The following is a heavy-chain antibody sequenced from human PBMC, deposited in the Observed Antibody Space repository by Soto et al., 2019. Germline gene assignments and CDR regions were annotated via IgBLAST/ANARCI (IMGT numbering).Heavy chain of an antibody. D-gene: IGHD3-22*01. J-gene: IGHJ4*02. V-gene: IGHV4-39*01. CDR3: ARQRDYYDTSGDSYFDY. CDR2: IHYSGST. Sequence: PSETLSLTCTVSGGSISSSSYYWGWIRQPPGKGLEWIGSIHYSGSTYYNLSLKSRVTISVDTSKNQFSLKLTSVTAADTAVYYCARQRDYYDTSGDSYFDYWGQGTLVTVSS. CDR1: GGSISSSSYY.